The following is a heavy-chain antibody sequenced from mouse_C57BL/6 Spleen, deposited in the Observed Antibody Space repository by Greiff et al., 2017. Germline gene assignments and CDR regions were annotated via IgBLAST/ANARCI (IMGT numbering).Heavy chain of an antibody. CDR1: GFTFSSYA. CDR2: ISSGGDYI. V-gene: IGHV5-9-1*02. Sequence: EVKVEESGEGLVKPGGSLKLSCAASGFTFSSYAMSWVRPTPEKRLAWVAYISSGGDYIYYADTVKGRFTISRDNARNTLYLQMSSLKSEDTAMYYCTRAGGSSSYAMDDWGQGTSVTVSS. CDR3: TRAGGSSSYAMDD. D-gene: IGHD1-1*01. J-gene: IGHJ4*01.